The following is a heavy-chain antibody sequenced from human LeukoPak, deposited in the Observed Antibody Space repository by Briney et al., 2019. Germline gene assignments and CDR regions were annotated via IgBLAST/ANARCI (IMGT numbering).Heavy chain of an antibody. D-gene: IGHD3-9*01. J-gene: IGHJ4*02. CDR1: GFTFSSFS. V-gene: IGHV3-21*01. Sequence: GGSLRLSCAASGFTFSSFSMNWVRQAPGKGLEWVSSISSCSSYIYYADSVKGRFTISRDNAKNSLYLQMNSLRAEDTAVYYCARGADILTGYVTFDYWGQGSLVTVSS. CDR3: ARGADILTGYVTFDY. CDR2: ISSCSSYI.